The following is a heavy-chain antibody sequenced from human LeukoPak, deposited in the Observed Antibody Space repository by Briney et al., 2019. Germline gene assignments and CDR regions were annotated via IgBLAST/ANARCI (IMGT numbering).Heavy chain of an antibody. D-gene: IGHD3-10*01. J-gene: IGHJ6*02. Sequence: AGGSLRLSRAASGFTFSSYAMSWVRQAPGKGLEWVSAISGSGGSTYYADSVKGRFTISRDNSKNTLYLQMNSLRAEDTAVYYCARGVQEVRGVIRFYYYYGMDVWGQGTTVTVSS. CDR3: ARGVQEVRGVIRFYYYYGMDV. V-gene: IGHV3-23*01. CDR1: GFTFSSYA. CDR2: ISGSGGST.